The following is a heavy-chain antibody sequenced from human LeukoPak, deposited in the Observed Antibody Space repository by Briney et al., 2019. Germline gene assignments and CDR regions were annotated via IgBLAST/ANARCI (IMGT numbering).Heavy chain of an antibody. V-gene: IGHV3-7*01. CDR2: IKQDGSEK. J-gene: IGHJ3*02. D-gene: IGHD2-21*01. CDR1: GFTFSSYW. Sequence: GGSLRLSCAASGFTFSSYWMSWVRQAPGKGLEWVANIKQDGSEKYYVDSVKGRFTISRDNAKNSLYLQMNSMRAEDTAVYYCARLELGVVVIASDHAFDIWGQGTMVTVSS. CDR3: ARLELGVVVIASDHAFDI.